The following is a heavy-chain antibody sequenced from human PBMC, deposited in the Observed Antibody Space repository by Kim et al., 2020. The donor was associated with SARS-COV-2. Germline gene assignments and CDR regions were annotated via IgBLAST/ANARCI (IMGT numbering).Heavy chain of an antibody. D-gene: IGHD2-2*02. CDR2: INPNSGGT. Sequence: ASVKVSCKASGYTFTGYYMHWVRQAPGQGLEWMGRINPNSGGTNYAQKFQGRVTMTRDTSISTAYMELSRLRSDDTAVYYCASPLLHRKGYCSSTSCYTFDYWGQGTLVTVSS. J-gene: IGHJ4*02. CDR1: GYTFTGYY. V-gene: IGHV1-2*06. CDR3: ASPLLHRKGYCSSTSCYTFDY.